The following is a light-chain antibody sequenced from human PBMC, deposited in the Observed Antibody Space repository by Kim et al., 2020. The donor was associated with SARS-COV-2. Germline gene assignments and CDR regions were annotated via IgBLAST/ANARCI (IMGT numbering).Light chain of an antibody. V-gene: IGLV2-23*02. Sequence: GQSITISCTGTSSDGGSYNLVSWYQQHPGKAPKLMIDEVSKRPSGVSNRFSGSKSGNTASLTISGLQAEDEADYYCCSYAGSSTVVFGGGTQLTVL. CDR3: CSYAGSSTVV. CDR1: SSDGGSYNL. CDR2: EVS. J-gene: IGLJ2*01.